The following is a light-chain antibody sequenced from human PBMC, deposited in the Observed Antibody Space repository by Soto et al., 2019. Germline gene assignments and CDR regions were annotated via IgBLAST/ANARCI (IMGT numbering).Light chain of an antibody. CDR3: QHYGAAPIT. J-gene: IGKJ5*01. CDR1: RSVSNR. V-gene: IGKV3D-20*01. Sequence: ILMTQPPPTLSVSEGEAVIFSCAASRSVSNRLAWYQHKPGLAPRLLISGASNGATGIPPKFSGSGSGTEFTLTVSRLEPEDFALYYCQHYGAAPITFGQGTRLEI. CDR2: GAS.